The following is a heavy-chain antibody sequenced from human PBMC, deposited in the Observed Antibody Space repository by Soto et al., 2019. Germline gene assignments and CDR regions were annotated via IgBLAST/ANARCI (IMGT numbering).Heavy chain of an antibody. V-gene: IGHV3-30*18. J-gene: IGHJ4*02. CDR3: AKLVIGYCSRNTGVDY. CDR2: ISYDSANK. Sequence: VQLLESGGGLIQPGGSLRLSCAASGFTFSYGIHRRRHAPRKDLEGWASISYDSANKLYGDSVKGRFTICRDNSKNTQYLQMNSLRAEDTAVYYCAKLVIGYCSRNTGVDYWGQGTLVAVSS. CDR1: GFTFSYG. D-gene: IGHD2-2*01.